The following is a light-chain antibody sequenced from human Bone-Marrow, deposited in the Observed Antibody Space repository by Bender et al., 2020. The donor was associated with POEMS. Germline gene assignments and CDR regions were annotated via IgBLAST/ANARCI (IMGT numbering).Light chain of an antibody. CDR2: KDN. V-gene: IGLV3-25*03. Sequence: SYVLTQPPSMSVSPGQTARITCSGDPLPKQNAFWYQQKPGQAPVLVIFKDNERPSGIPARFSGSSSGTTVTLTITGVQAEDEADYYCQSADNSGTWVFGGGTKLTVL. CDR3: QSADNSGTWV. J-gene: IGLJ3*02. CDR1: PLPKQN.